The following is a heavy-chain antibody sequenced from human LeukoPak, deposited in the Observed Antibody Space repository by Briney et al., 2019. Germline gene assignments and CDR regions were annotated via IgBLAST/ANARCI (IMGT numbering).Heavy chain of an antibody. Sequence: SQTLSLTCTVSGVSFSSGGYYWSWIPQHPGKGLVWIGNIYYSGTTYYNPSFKRRVTLSVDTSKNQFSLKLTSVTAADTAVYYCGRGLGTTVTTSWFDPWVQGTLVTVSS. CDR2: IYYSGTT. CDR1: GVSFSSGGYY. CDR3: GRGLGTTVTTSWFDP. J-gene: IGHJ5*02. D-gene: IGHD4-17*01. V-gene: IGHV4-31*03.